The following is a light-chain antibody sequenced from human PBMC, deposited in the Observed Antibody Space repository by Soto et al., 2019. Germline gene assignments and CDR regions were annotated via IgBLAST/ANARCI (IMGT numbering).Light chain of an antibody. Sequence: EVRLTQSPAILSSSPGDRATVSCRASQSVASNYLAWYQQKRGQAPRLLIYGTSIRATGRPERFSGGGSGTALSLTISRLEPEDVAVYYCYHYGRFFPITFGLGTKLAIK. CDR3: YHYGRFFPIT. CDR1: QSVASNY. CDR2: GTS. V-gene: IGKV3-20*01. J-gene: IGKJ2*01.